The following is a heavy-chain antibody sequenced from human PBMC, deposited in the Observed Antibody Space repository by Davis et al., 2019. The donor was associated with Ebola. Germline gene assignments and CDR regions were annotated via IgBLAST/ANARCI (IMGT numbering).Heavy chain of an antibody. V-gene: IGHV1-18*01. CDR1: GYTFSSYG. CDR2: INGYNGNT. D-gene: IGHD6-13*01. CDR3: ARRRTWYGTGLDY. J-gene: IGHJ4*02. Sequence: ASVKVSCKASGYTFSSYGISWVRQAPGQGLEWMGWINGYNGNTNYAQKLQGRVTMTTDTSTTTAYMEVRGLRSDDTAVYYCARRRTWYGTGLDYWGQGTLVTVSS.